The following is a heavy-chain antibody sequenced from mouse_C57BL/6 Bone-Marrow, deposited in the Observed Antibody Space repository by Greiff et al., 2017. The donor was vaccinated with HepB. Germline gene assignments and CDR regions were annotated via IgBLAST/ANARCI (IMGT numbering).Heavy chain of an antibody. CDR2: IYPRDGST. D-gene: IGHD2-3*01. CDR3: AREGLLRTYYYAMDY. CDR1: GYTFTDHT. V-gene: IGHV1-78*01. Sequence: QVQLQQSDAELVKPGASVKISCKVSGYTFTDHTIHWMKQRPEQGLEWIGYIYPRDGSTKYNEKFKGKATLTADKSSSTAYMQLNSLTSEDSAVYFCAREGLLRTYYYAMDYWGQGTSVTVSS. J-gene: IGHJ4*01.